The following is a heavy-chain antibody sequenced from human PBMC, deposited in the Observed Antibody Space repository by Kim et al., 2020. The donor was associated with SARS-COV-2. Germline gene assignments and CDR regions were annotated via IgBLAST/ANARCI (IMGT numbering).Heavy chain of an antibody. Sequence: GGSLRLSCAASGFTFSSYWMSWVRQAPGKGLEWVANIKQDGSEKYYVDSVKGRFTISRDNAKNSLYLQMNSLRAEDTAVYYCARDPRYYDFWSGEGGYDAFDIWGQGTMVTVSS. CDR3: ARDPRYYDFWSGEGGYDAFDI. CDR2: IKQDGSEK. CDR1: GFTFSSYW. V-gene: IGHV3-7*01. D-gene: IGHD3-3*01. J-gene: IGHJ3*02.